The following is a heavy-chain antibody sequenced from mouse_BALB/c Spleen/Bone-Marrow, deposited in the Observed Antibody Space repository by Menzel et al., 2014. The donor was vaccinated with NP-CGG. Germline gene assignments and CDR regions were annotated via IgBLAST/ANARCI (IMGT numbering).Heavy chain of an antibody. CDR3: ARDWGTYDGYYWYFDV. J-gene: IGHJ1*01. D-gene: IGHD2-3*01. Sequence: EVMLVESGGGLVQPGGSLKLSCAASGFTFSSYGMSWVRQTPDKRLELVATINRNGGRNYYPDRVKGRFTISRDNAKNTLFLQMSSLKSEDTAMYYCARDWGTYDGYYWYFDVWGAGTTVTVSS. CDR1: GFTFSSYG. V-gene: IGHV5-6-3*01. CDR2: INRNGGRN.